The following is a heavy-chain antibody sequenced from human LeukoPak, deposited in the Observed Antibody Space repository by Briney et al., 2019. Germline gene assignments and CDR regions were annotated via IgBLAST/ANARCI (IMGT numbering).Heavy chain of an antibody. V-gene: IGHV4-59*01. J-gene: IGHJ4*02. CDR1: GGSISSYY. CDR2: IFYSGST. D-gene: IGHD2-21*01. CDR3: ARDLGDGRGYSIDY. Sequence: SETLSLTCTVSGGSISSYYWSWIRQPPGKGLEWIGYIFYSGSTKYNPSLKSRFTISVDTSKNQFSLKLSSVTAADTAVYYCARDLGDGRGYSIDYWGQGTLVTVSS.